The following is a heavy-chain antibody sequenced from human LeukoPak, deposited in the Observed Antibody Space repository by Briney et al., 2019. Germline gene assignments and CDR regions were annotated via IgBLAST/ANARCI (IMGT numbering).Heavy chain of an antibody. V-gene: IGHV4-59*11. CDR1: GGSISSHY. CDR3: ARQDYAGNSPFDN. J-gene: IGHJ4*02. CDR2: IYDSGNT. Sequence: SETLSLTCTVSGGSISSHYWSWIRQPPGKGLEWIGYIYDSGNTHYSPSLKSRVSISLDTSKNHFSLKLTSVTAADTAVYYCARQDYAGNSPFDNWGQGTLVTVSS. D-gene: IGHD4-23*01.